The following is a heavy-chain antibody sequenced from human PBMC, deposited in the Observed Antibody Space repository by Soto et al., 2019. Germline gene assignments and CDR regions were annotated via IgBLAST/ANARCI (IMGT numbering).Heavy chain of an antibody. D-gene: IGHD5-12*01. CDR2: INHSGST. CDR3: ARHETLFKWLRLRGWFAP. Sequence: QVQLQQWGAGLLKPSETLSLTCAVYGGSFSGYYWSWIRQPPGKGLEWIGEINHSGSTNYNPSLKGRFTISVDTSKNPFSLKLSFVTAADTGVYYCARHETLFKWLRLRGWFAPWGQGPLVTVSS. CDR1: GGSFSGYY. V-gene: IGHV4-34*01. J-gene: IGHJ5*02.